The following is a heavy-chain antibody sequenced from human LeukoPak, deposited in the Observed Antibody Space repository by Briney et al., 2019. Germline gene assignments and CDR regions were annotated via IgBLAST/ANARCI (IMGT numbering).Heavy chain of an antibody. D-gene: IGHD1-26*01. CDR2: IYYSGST. CDR1: GGSISSRSCC. J-gene: IGHJ4*02. Sequence: SETLSLTCTVSGGSISSRSCCWGWIRQPPGKGLEWIGTIYYSGSTYYNPSLKSRVTISVDTSKNQFSLKLSSVTAADTAVYYCARGARGSYSYWGQGTLVTVSS. V-gene: IGHV4-39*07. CDR3: ARGARGSYSY.